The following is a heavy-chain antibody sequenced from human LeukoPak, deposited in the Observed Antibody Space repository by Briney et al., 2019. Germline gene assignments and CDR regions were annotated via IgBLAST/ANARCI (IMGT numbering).Heavy chain of an antibody. Sequence: SETLSLTCTVSGGSISSSSYYWSWIRQPAGKGLEWIGRIYISGTTTTTYNSSLKSRLTISIDTSKNQFSLKLSSVTAADTAVYYCARVTHYYDSSGDYFDYWGQGTLVTVSS. CDR1: GGSISSSSYY. D-gene: IGHD3-22*01. J-gene: IGHJ4*02. V-gene: IGHV4-61*02. CDR3: ARVTHYYDSSGDYFDY. CDR2: IYISGTTTT.